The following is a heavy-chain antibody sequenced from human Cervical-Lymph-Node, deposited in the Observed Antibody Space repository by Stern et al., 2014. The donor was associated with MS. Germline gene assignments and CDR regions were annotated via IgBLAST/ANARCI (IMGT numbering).Heavy chain of an antibody. V-gene: IGHV3-21*01. CDR1: GFTFSSYS. Sequence: EVQLLESGGGLVKPGGSLRLSCAASGFTFSSYSMNWVRQAPGKGLEWVSSISSSSRYIYYADSVKGRFTISRDNAKNSLYLQMNSLRAEDTAVYYCARDNFEYSTESFDYWGQGTLVTVSS. J-gene: IGHJ4*02. D-gene: IGHD6-6*01. CDR2: ISSSSRYI. CDR3: ARDNFEYSTESFDY.